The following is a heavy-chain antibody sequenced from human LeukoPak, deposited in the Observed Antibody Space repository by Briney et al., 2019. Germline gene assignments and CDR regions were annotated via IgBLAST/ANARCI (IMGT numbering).Heavy chain of an antibody. Sequence: PGGSLRLSCSASGFTFTSHVMHWVRQAPGKGLQYVSGISMNVQTTYYAGSVKGRFTISRDSSKNTVYLQMNSLTAEDTAVYYCVREGLERRTNFDYWAREPWSVSLQ. V-gene: IGHV3-64D*06. J-gene: IGHJ4*02. D-gene: IGHD1-1*01. CDR3: VREGLERRTNFDY. CDR2: ISMNVQTT. CDR1: GFTFTSHV.